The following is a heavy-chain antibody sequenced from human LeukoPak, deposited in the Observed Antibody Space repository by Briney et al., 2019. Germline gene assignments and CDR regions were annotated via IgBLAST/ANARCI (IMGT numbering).Heavy chain of an antibody. V-gene: IGHV3-23*01. CDR2: ISGSGGST. CDR1: GVTLSSYA. D-gene: IGHD2-2*01. J-gene: IGHJ4*02. Sequence: GGSLRLSCAASGVTLSSYAMSWVRQAPGKGLEWVSAISGSGGSTYYADSVKGRFTISRDNSKNTLYLQMNSLRAEDTAVYYCASDIVVVPARGFDYWGQGTLVTVSS. CDR3: ASDIVVVPARGFDY.